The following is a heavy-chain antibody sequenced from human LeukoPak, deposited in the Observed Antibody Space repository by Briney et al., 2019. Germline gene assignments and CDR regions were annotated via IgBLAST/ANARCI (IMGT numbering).Heavy chain of an antibody. D-gene: IGHD3-16*01. CDR1: GFTVSSNY. CDR3: ARFGGRYYYMDV. J-gene: IGHJ6*03. CDR2: IYSSGST. V-gene: IGHV3-66*02. Sequence: GGSLRLSCTASGFTVSSNYMSWVRQAPGKGLEWVSVIYSSGSTYYADSVKGRFTISRDNSKNTLYLQMSSLRAEDTAVYYCARFGGRYYYMDVWGKGTTVTVSS.